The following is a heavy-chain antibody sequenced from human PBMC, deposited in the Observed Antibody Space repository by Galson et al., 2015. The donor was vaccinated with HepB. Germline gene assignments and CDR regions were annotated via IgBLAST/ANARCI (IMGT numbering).Heavy chain of an antibody. J-gene: IGHJ6*02. CDR1: GGTFSSYA. CDR3: ATYSTVTPSSGMDV. Sequence: SVKVSCKASGGTFSSYAISWVRQAPGQGLEWMGRIIPILGIANYAQKFQGRVTITADKSTSTAYMELSSLRSEDTAVYYCATYSTVTPSSGMDVWGQGTTVTVSS. CDR2: IIPILGIA. D-gene: IGHD4-17*01. V-gene: IGHV1-69*04.